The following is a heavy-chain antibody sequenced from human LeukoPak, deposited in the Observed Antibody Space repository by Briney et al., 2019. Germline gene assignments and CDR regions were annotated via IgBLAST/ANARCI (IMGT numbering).Heavy chain of an antibody. Sequence: PGGTLKHCCAASWLTFSSQAESWVAQDPGKGLECVSAISGSGDTSFYADSVKGRFTISRDNSKNTLYLQMNSLSAEDTAVYFRGNGYFFDYCGQGTLVTVSS. D-gene: IGHD4-23*01. CDR1: WLTFSSQA. J-gene: IGHJ4*02. CDR2: ISGSGDTS. V-gene: IGHV3-23*01. CDR3: GNGYFFDY.